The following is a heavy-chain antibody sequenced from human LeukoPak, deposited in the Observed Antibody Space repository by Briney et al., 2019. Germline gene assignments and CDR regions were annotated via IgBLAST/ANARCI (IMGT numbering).Heavy chain of an antibody. V-gene: IGHV3-64*01. CDR1: GFTFSSYA. Sequence: GGSLRLSCAASGFTFSSYAMHWVRQAPGKGLEYVSAISSNGGSTYYANSVKGRFTISRDNSKNTLYLQMGSLRAEDMAVYYCARDSGYDFWSGYHVDYWGQGPLVTVSS. CDR2: ISSNGGST. J-gene: IGHJ4*02. D-gene: IGHD3-3*01. CDR3: ARDSGYDFWSGYHVDY.